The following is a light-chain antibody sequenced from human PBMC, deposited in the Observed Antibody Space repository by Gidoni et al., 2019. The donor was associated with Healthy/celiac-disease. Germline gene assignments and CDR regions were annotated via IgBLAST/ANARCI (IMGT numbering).Light chain of an antibody. J-gene: IGLJ2*01. CDR3: GTWDSSLSGV. CDR2: ANN. CDR1: SSNIGNNY. V-gene: IGLV1-51*01. Sequence: QSVLTPPPSVSAAPGKKVTISCSGSSSNIGNNYVSWYQQLPGTATKLLIYANNTRPSGIPDRFSGSKSGPSATLGITGLQTGDEADYYCGTWDSSLSGVFGGGTKLTVL.